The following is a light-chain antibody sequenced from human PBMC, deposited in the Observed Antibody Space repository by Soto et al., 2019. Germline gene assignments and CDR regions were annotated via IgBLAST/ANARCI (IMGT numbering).Light chain of an antibody. CDR1: XXLXXXXXXXX. CDR2: NVS. J-gene: IGKJ2*01. Sequence: DVVLTQSPLSLSVTLGQPASISCRSXXXLXXXXXXXXLNWFHQRPGQSPRRLIYNVSNRDSGVPDRXXXXXXGTDFXXXXXXXXXXXVGVYYCMQSVHWPPYTFGQGTKLEI. V-gene: IGKV2-30*01. CDR3: MQSVHWPPYT.